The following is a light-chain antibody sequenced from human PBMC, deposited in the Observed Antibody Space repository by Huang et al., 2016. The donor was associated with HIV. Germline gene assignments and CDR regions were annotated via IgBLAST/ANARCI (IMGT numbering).Light chain of an antibody. CDR2: GAY. CDR3: QQYGGSPPFT. CDR1: QSIGNNY. V-gene: IGKV3-20*01. J-gene: IGKJ3*01. Sequence: EIVLTQSPGTLSLSPGERATLSCRASQSIGNNYLAWYQQKPGQAPRILIYGAYNRATGIPDRFSGSGSGTNFTLTISRLQPEDFAVYYCQQYGGSPPFTFGPGTKVDV.